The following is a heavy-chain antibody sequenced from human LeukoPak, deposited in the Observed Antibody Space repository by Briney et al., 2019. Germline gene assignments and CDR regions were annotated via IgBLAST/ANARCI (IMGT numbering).Heavy chain of an antibody. V-gene: IGHV3-15*01. CDR3: TGVSRSSWYDY. D-gene: IGHD6-13*01. Sequence: GGSLRLFCAASGFTFSNAWMSWVRQAPGKGLEWVGRIKSKTDGGTPDYAAPVKGRFTISRDDSKNTLYLQMNSLKTEDTAVYYCTGVSRSSWYDYWGQGTLVTVSS. CDR1: GFTFSNAW. CDR2: IKSKTDGGTP. J-gene: IGHJ4*02.